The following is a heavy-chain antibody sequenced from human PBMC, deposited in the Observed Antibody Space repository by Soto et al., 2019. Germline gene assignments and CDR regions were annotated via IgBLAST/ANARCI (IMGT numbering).Heavy chain of an antibody. CDR3: ARHGLYASDWDGLGV. J-gene: IGHJ6*02. D-gene: IGHD2-2*02. CDR1: GYSFTSYW. V-gene: IGHV5-51*01. Sequence: PGESLNISCKGSGYSFTSYWIGLVRQMPGKGLESMGIMYPGDSETRYSPSFQGQVTISADKSISTAYLQWSSLKASDTAIYYCARHGLYASDWDGLGVWSQGTTVTVSS. CDR2: MYPGDSET.